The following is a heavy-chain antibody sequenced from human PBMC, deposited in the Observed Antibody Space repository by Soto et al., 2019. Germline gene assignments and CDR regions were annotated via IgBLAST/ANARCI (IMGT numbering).Heavy chain of an antibody. CDR1: GFTFSSYS. V-gene: IGHV3-21*01. D-gene: IGHD6-6*01. CDR2: ISSSSSYI. Sequence: VQLVESGGGLVKPGGSLRLSCAASGFTFSSYSMNWVRQAPGKGLEWVSSISSSSSYIYYADSVKGRFTISRDNAKNSLYLQMNSLRAEDTAVYYCARDEGIAARPVFYRNWYFDLWGRGTLVTVSS. CDR3: ARDEGIAARPVFYRNWYFDL. J-gene: IGHJ2*01.